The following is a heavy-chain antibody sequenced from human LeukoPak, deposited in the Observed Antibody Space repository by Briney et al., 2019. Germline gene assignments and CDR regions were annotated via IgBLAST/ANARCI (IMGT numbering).Heavy chain of an antibody. CDR1: GGSISSSSYY. V-gene: IGHV4-39*02. D-gene: IGHD6-19*01. J-gene: IGHJ5*02. CDR2: MYYSGNT. Sequence: SETLSLTCTVSGGSISSSSYYWGWIRQPPGKGLEWIGSMYYSGNTYYNPSLKSRVTISVDTSKNHFSLKLSSVTAADTAVYYCAKVPRGSARADPWGQGTLVTVSS. CDR3: AKVPRGSARADP.